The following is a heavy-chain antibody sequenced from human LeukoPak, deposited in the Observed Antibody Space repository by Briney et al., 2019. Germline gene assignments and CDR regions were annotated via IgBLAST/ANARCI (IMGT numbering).Heavy chain of an antibody. Sequence: GASVKVSCKASGYIFTTYTIHWVRQAPGQSLEWLGWINGDNGNTKYSQSSQGRVTITRDTSASTAYMDLSSLRSEDTAVYYCARARLYYDILNGYFPYYFDYWGQGTLVTVSS. CDR3: ARARLYYDILNGYFPYYFDY. CDR2: INGDNGNT. J-gene: IGHJ4*02. V-gene: IGHV1-3*01. CDR1: GYIFTTYT. D-gene: IGHD3-9*01.